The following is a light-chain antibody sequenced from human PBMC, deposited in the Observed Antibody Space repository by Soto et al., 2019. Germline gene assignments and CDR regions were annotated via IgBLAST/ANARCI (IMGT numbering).Light chain of an antibody. CDR1: SSDVGYYNY. Sequence: QSVLTQPPSASGSPGQSVTISCTGTSSDVGYYNYVSWYQQHPGKAPKLMIYEVSKRPSGVPDRFSGSKSGNTASLTVSGLQAEDEADYYCSSYAGSNAYVFGPGTQLTVL. J-gene: IGLJ1*01. CDR2: EVS. V-gene: IGLV2-8*01. CDR3: SSYAGSNAYV.